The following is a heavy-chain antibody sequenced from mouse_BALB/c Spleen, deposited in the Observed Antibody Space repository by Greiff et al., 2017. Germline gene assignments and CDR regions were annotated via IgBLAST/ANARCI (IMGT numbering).Heavy chain of an antibody. CDR2: IWAGGST. V-gene: IGHV2-9*02. CDR3: ARDWYYGSSPYAMDY. J-gene: IGHJ4*01. Sequence: VKVVESGPGLVAPSQSLSITCTVSGFSLTSYGVHWVRQPPGKGLEWLGVIWAGGSTNYNSALMSRLSISKDNSKSQVFLKMNSLQTDDTAMYYCARDWYYGSSPYAMDYWGQGTSVTVSS. CDR1: GFSLTSYG. D-gene: IGHD1-1*01.